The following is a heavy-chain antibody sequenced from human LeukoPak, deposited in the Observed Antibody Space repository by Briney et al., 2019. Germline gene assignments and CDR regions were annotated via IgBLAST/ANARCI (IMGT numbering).Heavy chain of an antibody. Sequence: SETLSLTCTVSGGSVSSTTYYWSWIRQPPGKGLEWIASINYSGSTYYNPSLKSRVTISVDTSENQFSLKLSSVTAADTAVYYCARRSLGIVGNYFHYWGQGALVTVSS. V-gene: IGHV4-39*01. J-gene: IGHJ4*02. CDR1: GGSVSSTTYY. CDR2: INYSGST. D-gene: IGHD1-26*01. CDR3: ARRSLGIVGNYFHY.